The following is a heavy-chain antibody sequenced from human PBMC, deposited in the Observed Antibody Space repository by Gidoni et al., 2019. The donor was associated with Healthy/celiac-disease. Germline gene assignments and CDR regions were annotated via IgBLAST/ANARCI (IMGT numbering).Heavy chain of an antibody. Sequence: QVQLQQWGAGLLKPSETLSLTCAVYGGSFRGYCWSWIRQPPGKGLEWIGEINHSGSTNYNPSLKSRVTISVDTSKNQFSLKLSSVTAADTAVYYCARGRFCSSTSCHPARAFDIWGQGTMVTVSS. J-gene: IGHJ3*02. CDR1: GGSFRGYC. CDR3: ARGRFCSSTSCHPARAFDI. V-gene: IGHV4-34*01. D-gene: IGHD2-2*01. CDR2: INHSGST.